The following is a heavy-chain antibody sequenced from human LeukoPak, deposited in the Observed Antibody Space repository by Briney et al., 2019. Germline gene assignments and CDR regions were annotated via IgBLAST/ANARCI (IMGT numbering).Heavy chain of an antibody. V-gene: IGHV2-70*11. J-gene: IGHJ4*02. Sequence: SGPTLVNPTQPLTLTCTFSGVPLSTSGMSGSWILHPPGKALEWLARIDWDDDKYYNSSLKTRLTNSKDTSKNQVVRTMTNMDPVDTATYYCARIWRYSGAWYPFDYWGQGTLVTVSS. CDR1: GVPLSTSGMS. CDR2: IDWDDDK. D-gene: IGHD6-19*01. CDR3: ARIWRYSGAWYPFDY.